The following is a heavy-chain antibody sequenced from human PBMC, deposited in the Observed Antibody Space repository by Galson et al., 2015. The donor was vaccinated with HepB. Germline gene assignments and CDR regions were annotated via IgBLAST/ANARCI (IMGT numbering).Heavy chain of an antibody. CDR3: TRFGRGAASDFDY. CDR2: IRSKANSYAT. J-gene: IGHJ4*02. Sequence: SLRLSCAASGFTFSGSAMHWVRQASGKGLEWVGRIRSKANSYATAYAASVKGRFTISRDDSKNTAYLQMNSLKTEDTAVYYCTRFGRGAASDFDYWGQGTLVTVSS. CDR1: GFTFSGSA. D-gene: IGHD3-10*01. V-gene: IGHV3-73*01.